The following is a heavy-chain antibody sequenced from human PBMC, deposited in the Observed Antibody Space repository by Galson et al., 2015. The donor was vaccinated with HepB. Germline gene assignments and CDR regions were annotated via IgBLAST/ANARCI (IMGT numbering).Heavy chain of an antibody. CDR3: ARDGAGGSYYADY. CDR1: GGTFSSYA. Sequence: SVKVSCKASGGTFSSYAISWVRQAPGQGLEWMGGIIPILGIANYAQKFQGRVTITADKSTSTAYMELSSLRSEDTAVYYCARDGAGGSYYADYWGQGTLVTVSS. CDR2: IIPILGIA. J-gene: IGHJ4*02. D-gene: IGHD1-26*01. V-gene: IGHV1-69*10.